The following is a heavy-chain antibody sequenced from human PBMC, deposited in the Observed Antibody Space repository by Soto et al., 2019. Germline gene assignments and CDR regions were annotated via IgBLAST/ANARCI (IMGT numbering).Heavy chain of an antibody. CDR3: SSRRPSSSWDGPYYGMDV. Sequence: GESLKISCQGSGYSFSTHWISWVRQMPGKGLEWMGSIDPVDSETNYSPSFEGHVTISSDKSINTAYLHWRSLKASDTAMYYCSSRRPSSSWDGPYYGMDVWGQGTTVTVSS. CDR2: IDPVDSET. J-gene: IGHJ6*02. V-gene: IGHV5-10-1*01. CDR1: GYSFSTHW. D-gene: IGHD6-13*01.